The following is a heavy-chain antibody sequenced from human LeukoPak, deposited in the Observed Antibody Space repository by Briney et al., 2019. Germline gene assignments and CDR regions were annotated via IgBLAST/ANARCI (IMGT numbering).Heavy chain of an antibody. J-gene: IGHJ4*02. CDR1: GYTFTGYY. CDR2: INPNSGGT. CDR3: ARGPRSSSGYYEFDY. Sequence: ASVKVSCKASGYTFTGYYMHWVRQAPGQGLEWMGRINPNSGGTYYAQKFQDRVTMTRDTSISIAYMELSRLTSDDTAVYYCARGPRSSSGYYEFDYWGQGTLVTVSS. V-gene: IGHV1-2*06. D-gene: IGHD3-22*01.